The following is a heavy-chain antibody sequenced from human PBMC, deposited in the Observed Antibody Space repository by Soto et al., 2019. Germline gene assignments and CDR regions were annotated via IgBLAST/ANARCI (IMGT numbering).Heavy chain of an antibody. CDR1: GYSFSTYW. J-gene: IGHJ6*02. CDR3: ARVPTYYHYGMDV. CDR2: INPSDSFT. V-gene: IGHV5-10-1*01. Sequence: GESLKISCKASGYSFSTYWIGWVRQLPGKGLELMGRINPSDSFTNYSPSFEGHVTISADKSISTAYLQWSSLKASDTAMYYCARVPTYYHYGMDVWGQGTTVTVS.